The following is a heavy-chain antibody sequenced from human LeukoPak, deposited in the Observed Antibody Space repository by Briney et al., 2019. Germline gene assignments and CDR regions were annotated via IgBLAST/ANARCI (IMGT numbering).Heavy chain of an antibody. V-gene: IGHV4-34*01. CDR3: ARLDYYGSGSYEDYYYGMDV. J-gene: IGHJ6*02. Sequence: SETLSLTCAVHGGSFSGYSWSWIRQPPGKGLEWIGQINHSGSTNYSPSLKSRVTISLDTSKNQFSLKLSSVTAADTAVYYCARLDYYGSGSYEDYYYGMDVWGQGTTVTVSS. D-gene: IGHD3-10*01. CDR1: GGSFSGYS. CDR2: INHSGST.